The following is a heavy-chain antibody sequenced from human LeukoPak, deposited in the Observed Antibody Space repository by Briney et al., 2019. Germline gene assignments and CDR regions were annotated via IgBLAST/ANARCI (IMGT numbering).Heavy chain of an antibody. J-gene: IGHJ4*02. Sequence: PGGSLRLSCAASGFTFRSYWMHWVRLPPGKGLVWVSRIKSDGSSTSYADFVKGRFTISRDNAKNTLYLQMNSLRSDDTAVYYCAGSLGYCTSNVCYLKYWGQGTLVTVSS. CDR3: AGSLGYCTSNVCYLKY. V-gene: IGHV3-74*01. CDR1: GFTFRSYW. D-gene: IGHD2-8*01. CDR2: IKSDGSST.